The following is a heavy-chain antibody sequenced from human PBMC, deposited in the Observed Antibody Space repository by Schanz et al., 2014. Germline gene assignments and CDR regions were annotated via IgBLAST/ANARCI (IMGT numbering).Heavy chain of an antibody. D-gene: IGHD4-17*01. CDR2: ISGSGGST. J-gene: IGHJ4*02. Sequence: VQLLESGGGLVQPGGSLKLSCSASGFTFRNYALSWVRQAPGKGLAWVSAISGSGGSTYYADSVKGRFTISRDNSKNTLYLQMNSLRGEDTAVYYCARGYGDSPTDFWGQGTLVTVSS. V-gene: IGHV3-23*01. CDR1: GFTFRNYA. CDR3: ARGYGDSPTDF.